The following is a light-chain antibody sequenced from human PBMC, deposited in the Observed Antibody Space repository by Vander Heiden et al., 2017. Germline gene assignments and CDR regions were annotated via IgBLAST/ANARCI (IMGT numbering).Light chain of an antibody. CDR2: AAS. CDR3: QQSYSTPRYT. CDR1: QSISSY. Sequence: DIQMTQSPSSLSASVGDRVTITCRASQSISSYLNWYQQKPGKAPKLLIYAASNLQSGVPSRFSGSGSGTDFTLTISSLQPEDFATYYCQQSYSTPRYTFGQGTKLEIK. J-gene: IGKJ2*01. V-gene: IGKV1-39*01.